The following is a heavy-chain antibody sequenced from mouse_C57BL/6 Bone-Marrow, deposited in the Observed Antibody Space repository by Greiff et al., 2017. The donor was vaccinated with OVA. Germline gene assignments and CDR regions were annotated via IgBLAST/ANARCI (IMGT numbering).Heavy chain of an antibody. D-gene: IGHD3-2*02. J-gene: IGHJ3*01. Sequence: QVQLQQPGAELVKPGASVKVSCKASGYTFTSYWMHWVKQRPGQGLEWIGRIHPSDSDTNYNQKFKGKATLTVDKSSSTAYMQLSSLTSEDSAVYYCAIKGAAQATGAYWGQGTLVTVSA. CDR1: GYTFTSYW. CDR2: IHPSDSDT. CDR3: AIKGAAQATGAY. V-gene: IGHV1-74*01.